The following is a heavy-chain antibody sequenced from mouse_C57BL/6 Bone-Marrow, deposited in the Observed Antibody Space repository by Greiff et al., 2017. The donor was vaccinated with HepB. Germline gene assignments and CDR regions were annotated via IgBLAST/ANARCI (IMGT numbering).Heavy chain of an antibody. J-gene: IGHJ4*01. CDR3: AGGPYYYGSPFCYAMDY. Sequence: VQLQQSGAELARPGASVKLSCKASGYTFTSYGISWVKQRPGQGLEWIGEIYPRSGNTYYNEKFKGKATLTADKSSSTAYMELRSLTSEDSAVYFCAGGPYYYGSPFCYAMDYWGQGTSVTVSS. CDR2: IYPRSGNT. CDR1: GYTFTSYG. V-gene: IGHV1-81*01. D-gene: IGHD1-1*01.